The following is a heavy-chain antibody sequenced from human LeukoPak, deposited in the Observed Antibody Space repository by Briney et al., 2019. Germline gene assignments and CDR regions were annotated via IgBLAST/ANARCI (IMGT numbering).Heavy chain of an antibody. V-gene: IGHV1-58*01. J-gene: IGHJ6*02. CDR3: AATLTVTAGSTYYGMDV. CDR1: GFSFATSA. CDR2: TVVGSGHT. Sequence: ASVKVSCKASGFSFATSAVQWVRQARGQRLEWIVWTVVGSGHTNYAQKFQGTVTISRDMSTNTAYLELTSLRSEDTAVYYCAATLTVTAGSTYYGMDVWGQGTTITVSS. D-gene: IGHD4-17*01.